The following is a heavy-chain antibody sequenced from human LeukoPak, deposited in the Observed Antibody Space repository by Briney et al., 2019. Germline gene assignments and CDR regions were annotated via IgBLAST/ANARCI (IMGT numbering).Heavy chain of an antibody. D-gene: IGHD2-2*01. Sequence: ASVTVSFKASGYTFTSYYMHWVRQAPGQGLEWMGIINPSGGSTSYAQKFQGRVTMTRDASTSTVYMELSSLRSEDTAVYYCARGGKYQPHGYWGQGTLVTVSS. J-gene: IGHJ4*02. V-gene: IGHV1-46*01. CDR3: ARGGKYQPHGY. CDR2: INPSGGST. CDR1: GYTFTSYY.